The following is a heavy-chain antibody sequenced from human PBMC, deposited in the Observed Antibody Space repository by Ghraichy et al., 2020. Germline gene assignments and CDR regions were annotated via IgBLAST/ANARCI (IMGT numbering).Heavy chain of an antibody. Sequence: SETLSLTCTVSGGSISSYYWSWIRQPPGKGLEWIGYIYTSGSTNYNPSLKSRVTISVDTSKNQFSLKLSSVTAADTAVYYCARQEGGDYNWFDPWGQGTLVTVSS. V-gene: IGHV4-4*09. CDR2: IYTSGST. CDR3: ARQEGGDYNWFDP. J-gene: IGHJ5*02. CDR1: GGSISSYY. D-gene: IGHD2-21*01.